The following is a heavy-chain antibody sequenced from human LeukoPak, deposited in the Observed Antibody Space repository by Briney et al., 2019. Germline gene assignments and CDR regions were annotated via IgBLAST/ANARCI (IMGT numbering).Heavy chain of an antibody. Sequence: ASVKVSCKASGYTFTSYYIHWVRQAPGQGLEWMGIIYPGGGSTSYAQKFQGRVTMTRDMSTSTVYMELSSLRSEDTAVYYCATRIIIADFDYWGQGTLVTVSS. CDR2: IYPGGGST. D-gene: IGHD6-13*01. V-gene: IGHV1-46*01. J-gene: IGHJ4*02. CDR1: GYTFTSYY. CDR3: ATRIIIADFDY.